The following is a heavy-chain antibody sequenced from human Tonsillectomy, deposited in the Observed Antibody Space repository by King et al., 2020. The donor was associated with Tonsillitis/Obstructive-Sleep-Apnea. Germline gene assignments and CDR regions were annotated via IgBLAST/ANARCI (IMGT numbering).Heavy chain of an antibody. V-gene: IGHV1-8*01. CDR3: ARVYSYRVVLVSVDAFEL. J-gene: IGHJ3*01. Sequence: VQLVESGAEVKKSGASVKVSCTASGYTFTNYDIHWVRQATGQGLEWMGWMNPNSGNTGYAQKFQGRVTMTRNTSITTAYLELSSLRSEDTAVYYCARVYSYRVVLVSVDAFELSGQGTMVTVSS. CDR2: MNPNSGNT. D-gene: IGHD2-2*01. CDR1: GYTFTNYD.